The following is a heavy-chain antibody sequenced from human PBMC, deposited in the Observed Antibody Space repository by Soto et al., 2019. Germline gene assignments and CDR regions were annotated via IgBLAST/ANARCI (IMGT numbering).Heavy chain of an antibody. J-gene: IGHJ5*01. Sequence: SETLSLTCAVSGGSISSSNWWSWVRQPPGKGLEWIGEIYHSGSTNYNPSLKSRVTISVDKSKNQFSLKLSSVTAADTAVYYCASGTYYYDSSGYYWFDSWGQGTLVPVSS. D-gene: IGHD3-22*01. CDR1: GGSISSSNW. CDR2: IYHSGST. V-gene: IGHV4-4*02. CDR3: ASGTYYYDSSGYYWFDS.